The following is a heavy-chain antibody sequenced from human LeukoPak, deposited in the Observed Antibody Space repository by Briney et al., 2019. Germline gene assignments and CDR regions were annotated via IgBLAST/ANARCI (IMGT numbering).Heavy chain of an antibody. CDR3: ARGRQQLVPDWFDP. V-gene: IGHV1-18*01. Sequence: AASVKVSCKASGYTFTSYGIRWVRQAPGQGLEWMGWISAYNGNTNYAQKLQGRVTMTTETSTSTAYMELRSLRSDDTAVYYCARGRQQLVPDWFDPWGQGTLVTVSS. CDR2: ISAYNGNT. J-gene: IGHJ5*02. CDR1: GYTFTSYG. D-gene: IGHD6-13*01.